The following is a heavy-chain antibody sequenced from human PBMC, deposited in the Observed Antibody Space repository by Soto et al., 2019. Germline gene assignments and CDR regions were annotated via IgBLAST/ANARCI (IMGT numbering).Heavy chain of an antibody. Sequence: QITLKESGPTLVKPTQTLTLTCTFSGISLSTTGVGVAWIRQPPGKALEWLALIYWDDDKRYSPSLKSRLTITKDTSKNQVVLTLTNMDPVDTATYYCAHRRTWNFFDPWGQGTLVTVSS. V-gene: IGHV2-5*02. D-gene: IGHD1-7*01. CDR1: GISLSTTGVG. CDR2: IYWDDDK. J-gene: IGHJ5*02. CDR3: AHRRTWNFFDP.